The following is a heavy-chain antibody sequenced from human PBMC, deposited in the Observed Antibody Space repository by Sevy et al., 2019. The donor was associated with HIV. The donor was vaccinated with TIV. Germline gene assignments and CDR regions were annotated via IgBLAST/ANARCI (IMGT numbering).Heavy chain of an antibody. CDR2: ISNSGSNI. Sequence: GESLKISCAASGFTFSIYAMSWVRQAPGKGLEWVSYISNSGSNIYYSDSVKGRFTISRDNAKNSLYLQMNSLRAEDTAVYYCARDLPPSATTVAHFDYWGRGTLVTVSS. CDR3: ARDLPPSATTVAHFDY. J-gene: IGHJ4*02. V-gene: IGHV3-48*03. D-gene: IGHD4-17*01. CDR1: GFTFSIYA.